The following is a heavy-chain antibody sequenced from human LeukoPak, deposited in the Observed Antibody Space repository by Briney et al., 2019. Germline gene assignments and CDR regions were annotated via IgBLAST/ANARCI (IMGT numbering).Heavy chain of an antibody. V-gene: IGHV4-4*07. Sequence: SETLSLTCTVSGGSISSYYWSWIRQPAGKGLEWIGRIYTSGSTNYNPSLKGRVTMSVDTSKNQFSLKLSSVTAADTAVYYCARDRGARAIITIFGVARGVAYGMDVWGQGTTVTVSS. CDR2: IYTSGST. D-gene: IGHD3-3*01. CDR1: GGSISSYY. CDR3: ARDRGARAIITIFGVARGVAYGMDV. J-gene: IGHJ6*02.